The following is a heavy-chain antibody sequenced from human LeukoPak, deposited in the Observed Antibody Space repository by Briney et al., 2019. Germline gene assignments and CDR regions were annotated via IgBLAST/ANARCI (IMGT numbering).Heavy chain of an antibody. CDR2: ISGSGGST. V-gene: IGHV3-23*01. Sequence: GGSLRLSCAASGFTFSSYAMSWVRQAPGKGLEWVSAISGSGGSTYYADSVKGRFTISRDNTKNTLYLQMNSLRAEDTAVFYCAKHATDFWSGYDYWGQGTLVTVSS. CDR3: AKHATDFWSGYDY. D-gene: IGHD3-3*01. CDR1: GFTFSSYA. J-gene: IGHJ4*02.